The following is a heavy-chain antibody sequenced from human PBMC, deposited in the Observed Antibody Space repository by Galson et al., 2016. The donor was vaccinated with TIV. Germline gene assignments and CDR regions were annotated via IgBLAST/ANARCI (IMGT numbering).Heavy chain of an antibody. CDR1: GDSVSSTSAA. V-gene: IGHV6-1*01. Sequence: CAISGDSVSSTSAAWNWIRQSPSRGLEWLGRTYYRSTWYNDYAASLKRRITINPDTSKNQFSLQLTSVTPEDAAVSYCASGAPSVFGVILTLDYWGQGTLVTVSS. CDR2: TYYRSTWYN. J-gene: IGHJ4*02. D-gene: IGHD3-3*01. CDR3: ASGAPSVFGVILTLDY.